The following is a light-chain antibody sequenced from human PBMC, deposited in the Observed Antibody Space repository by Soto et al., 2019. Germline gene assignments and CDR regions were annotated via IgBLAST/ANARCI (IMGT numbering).Light chain of an antibody. CDR1: QSVLYSSNNKNY. V-gene: IGKV4-1*01. J-gene: IGKJ4*01. Sequence: DIVMTQSPDSLAVSLGERATINCKSSQSVLYSSNNKNYLAWYQQKPGQPHKLLIYWASTGESGVPDRFSGSGSATDFALSISGLQGEDVAVYYFQQYYSTPSFGGGTKVEIK. CDR3: QQYYSTPS. CDR2: WAS.